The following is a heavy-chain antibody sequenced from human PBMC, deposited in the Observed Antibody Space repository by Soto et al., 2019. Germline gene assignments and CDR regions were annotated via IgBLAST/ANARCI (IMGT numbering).Heavy chain of an antibody. J-gene: IGHJ4*02. CDR2: ITPCNGDT. CDR3: ARERIAGPFDN. V-gene: IGHV1-2*02. D-gene: IGHD1-26*01. Sequence: ASVKVSCKTSGDNFFGFHIHCVRQAPGQVLEWMGGITPCNGDTNYAQPFQGRVTLTRDTSIDTAYMDLSGLKSDDTAVYYCARERIAGPFDNWGQGTLVTVSS. CDR1: GDNFFGFH.